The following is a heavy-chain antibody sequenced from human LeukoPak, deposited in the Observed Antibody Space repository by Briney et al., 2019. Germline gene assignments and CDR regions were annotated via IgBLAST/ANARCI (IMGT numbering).Heavy chain of an antibody. CDR3: AREVEAQTTYCAFDI. Sequence: SQTLSLTCAISGDSVSSNSAAWNWIRQSPSRGLEWLGRTYYRSKWFFNYEVSVRSRITINPDTSKNQFSLQLNSVTPEDTAVYFCAREVEAQTTYCAFDIWGQGTMVTVSS. CDR2: TYYRSKWFF. D-gene: IGHD2-21*01. V-gene: IGHV6-1*01. CDR1: GDSVSSNSAA. J-gene: IGHJ3*02.